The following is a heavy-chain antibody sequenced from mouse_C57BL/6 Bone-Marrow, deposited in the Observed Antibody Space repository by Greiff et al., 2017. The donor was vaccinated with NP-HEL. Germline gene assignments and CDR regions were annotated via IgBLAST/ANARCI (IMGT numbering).Heavy chain of an antibody. V-gene: IGHV2-9-1*01. CDR3: ARGGYYDPWFAY. J-gene: IGHJ3*01. Sequence: VMLVESGPGLVAPSQSLSITCTVSGFSLTSYAISWVRQPPGKGLEWLGVIWTGGGTNYNSALISRLSISKDNSKSQVFLKMNSLQSDDTARYYCARGGYYDPWFAYWGQGTLVTVSA. D-gene: IGHD1-1*01. CDR2: IWTGGGT. CDR1: GFSLTSYA.